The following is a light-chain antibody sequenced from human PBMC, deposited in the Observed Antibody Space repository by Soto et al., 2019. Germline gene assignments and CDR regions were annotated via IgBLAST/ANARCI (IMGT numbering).Light chain of an antibody. CDR2: GAS. CDR1: QIVSSN. Sequence: ETVMTQSLATLSVSPGERATLSCRASQIVSSNLAWYQQMPGQAPRLLIYGASTRATGIPARFSGSASGTEFTLTISSLQXXDXAVYYCQQYNNWPWTFG. CDR3: QQYNNWPWT. V-gene: IGKV3-15*01. J-gene: IGKJ1*01.